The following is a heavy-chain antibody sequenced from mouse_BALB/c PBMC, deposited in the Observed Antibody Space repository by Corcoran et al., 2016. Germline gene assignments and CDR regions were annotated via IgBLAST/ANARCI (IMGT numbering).Heavy chain of an antibody. J-gene: IGHJ2*01. Sequence: EVQLQQSGPELVTPGASVKMSCKASGYPFTSYVMHWVKQQPGQGLEWIGYINPYNDGTKYNEKFKGKATLTSDKSSSTAYMELRSLTSEDSAVYYCARASSYNFDYWGQGTTLTVSS. CDR2: INPYNDGT. D-gene: IGHD1-1*01. CDR1: GYPFTSYV. V-gene: IGHV1S136*01. CDR3: ARASSYNFDY.